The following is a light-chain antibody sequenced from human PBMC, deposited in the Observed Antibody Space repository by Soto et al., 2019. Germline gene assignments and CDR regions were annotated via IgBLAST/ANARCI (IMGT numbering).Light chain of an antibody. Sequence: DIQMTQSPSSLSASVGDRVTITCQASQDISNYLNWYQQKPGKAPKLLIYDASNLETGVPSRFSGSGSGTDFTFTISSLQPEAIATYYCQQYDNLPPGFGQGTRLEIK. CDR2: DAS. J-gene: IGKJ5*01. CDR1: QDISNY. V-gene: IGKV1-33*01. CDR3: QQYDNLPPG.